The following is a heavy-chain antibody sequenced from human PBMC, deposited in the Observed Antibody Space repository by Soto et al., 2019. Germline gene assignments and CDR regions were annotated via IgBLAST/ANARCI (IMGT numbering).Heavy chain of an antibody. J-gene: IGHJ6*02. V-gene: IGHV1-18*01. CDR2: ISTYNGYT. CDR1: GYTFSTYG. CDR3: ARGAGAVYV. D-gene: IGHD7-27*01. Sequence: QVQLVQSGAEVKKPGASVKVSCKASGYTFSTYGVTWVRQAPGQGLEWMGWISTYNGYTDCAQKFQGRVTMTTDTSTSTAYMELTSLRSDDTAVYYCARGAGAVYVWGQGTTVTVSS.